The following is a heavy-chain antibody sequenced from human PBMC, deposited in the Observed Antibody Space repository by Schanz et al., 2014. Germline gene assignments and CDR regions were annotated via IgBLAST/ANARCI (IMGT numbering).Heavy chain of an antibody. CDR3: AKAADWPVTRFDP. CDR2: IKSDGSST. D-gene: IGHD3-9*01. Sequence: EVQLVESGGGLVKPGGFLRLSCAASGFTFSSYWMHWVRQVPGKGLVWVSRIKSDGSSTSYADSVKGRFTISSDSSKNTLYLQMSSLRADDTAVYYCAKAADWPVTRFDPWGQGTLVTVSS. J-gene: IGHJ5*02. V-gene: IGHV3-74*02. CDR1: GFTFSSYW.